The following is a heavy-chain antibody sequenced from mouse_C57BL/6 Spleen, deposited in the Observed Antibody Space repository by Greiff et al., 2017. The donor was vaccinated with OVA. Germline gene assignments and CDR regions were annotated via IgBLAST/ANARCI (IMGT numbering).Heavy chain of an antibody. CDR1: GFSLTSYG. J-gene: IGHJ4*01. CDR2: IWGDGST. CDR3: AKLDYDYDAMDY. V-gene: IGHV2-3*01. D-gene: IGHD1-1*02. Sequence: QVQLQQSGPGLVAPSQSLSLTCTVSGFSLTSYGVSWVRQPPGKGLEWLGVIWGDGSTNYHSALISSLCISKDNSKSQVFLKLNSRQTDDTATYYCAKLDYDYDAMDYWGQGTSVTVSA.